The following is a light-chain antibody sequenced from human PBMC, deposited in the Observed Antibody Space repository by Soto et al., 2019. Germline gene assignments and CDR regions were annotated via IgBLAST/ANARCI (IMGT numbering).Light chain of an antibody. Sequence: QSALTKPPSASGSPGQSVTISCTGTSSDVGGYKYVSWYQQHPGKAPKLMIYEVSKRPSGVPDRFSGSKSGNTASLAVSGLQAEDEADYYCSSYAGSNNLVFGGGTKLTVL. J-gene: IGLJ2*01. CDR2: EVS. CDR1: SSDVGGYKY. V-gene: IGLV2-8*01. CDR3: SSYAGSNNLV.